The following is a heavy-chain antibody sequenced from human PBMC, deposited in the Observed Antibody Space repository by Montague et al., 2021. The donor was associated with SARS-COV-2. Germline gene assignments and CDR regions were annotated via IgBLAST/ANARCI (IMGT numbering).Heavy chain of an antibody. Sequence: SLRLSCAASGSTFSNYDMNWVRQAPGKGPEWISYISTSAYTTSYAGSVKGRFTISRDNGKNPLYLQINSLRVEDTAVYYCTRDYRSIVGDGLDIWGQGTKVTVSS. CDR3: TRDYRSIVGDGLDI. J-gene: IGHJ3*02. CDR2: ISTSAYTT. V-gene: IGHV3-48*03. D-gene: IGHD3-16*02. CDR1: GSTFSNYD.